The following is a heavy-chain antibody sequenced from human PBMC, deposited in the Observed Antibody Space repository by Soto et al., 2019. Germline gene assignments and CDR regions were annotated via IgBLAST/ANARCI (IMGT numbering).Heavy chain of an antibody. CDR1: GGSISSSSYY. V-gene: IGHV4-39*01. Sequence: SETLSLTFTVSGGSISSSSYYWCWIRPPPGKGLEWIGSIYYSGSTYYNPSLKSRVTISVDTSKNQFSLKLSSVTAADTAVYYCARRSVGVDYYYYYYGMDVWGQGTTVTVSS. J-gene: IGHJ6*02. D-gene: IGHD2-21*01. CDR2: IYYSGST. CDR3: ARRSVGVDYYYYYYGMDV.